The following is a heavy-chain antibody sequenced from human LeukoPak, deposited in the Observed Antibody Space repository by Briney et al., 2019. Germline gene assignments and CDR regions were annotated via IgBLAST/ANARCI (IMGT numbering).Heavy chain of an antibody. Sequence: SETLSLTCTVSGGSISSYYWSWLRQPPGKGLEWIGYISYSGTTNYNPSLKSRVTISVAPSKNQFSLKLRSVTAPDTAVYYCARDRGNYFDYWGQGTLVTVSS. V-gene: IGHV4-59*01. CDR1: GGSISSYY. D-gene: IGHD6-13*01. J-gene: IGHJ4*02. CDR2: ISYSGTT. CDR3: ARDRGNYFDY.